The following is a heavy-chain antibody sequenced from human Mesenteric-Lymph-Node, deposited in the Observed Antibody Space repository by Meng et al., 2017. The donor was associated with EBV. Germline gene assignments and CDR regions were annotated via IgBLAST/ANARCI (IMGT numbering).Heavy chain of an antibody. CDR1: GGSCGGYY. CDR2: INHSGST. J-gene: IGHJ4*02. V-gene: IGHV4-34*01. CDR3: ARDCSGGTSCFDY. D-gene: IGHD2-15*01. Sequence: VQQQRWGPVLLGPSKTLSRTDSVCGGSCGGYYWPWIRQPPGTGLEWIGEINHSGSTNYNPSLESRVTISADTSKNQISLKLSSVTAADTAVYYCARDCSGGTSCFDYWGQGTLVTVSS.